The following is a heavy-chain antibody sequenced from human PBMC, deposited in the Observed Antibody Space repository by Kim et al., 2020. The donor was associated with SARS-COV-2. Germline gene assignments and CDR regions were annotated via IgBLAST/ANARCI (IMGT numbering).Heavy chain of an antibody. V-gene: IGHV4-59*01. J-gene: IGHJ4*02. CDR1: GGSISRYY. CDR3: IVGGAGYFDY. D-gene: IGHD2-15*01. Sequence: SETLSLTCTVSGGSISRYYRSWIRQPPGKGLEWMGYMYYSGTITYNPSLKSRVTLSLDTSKNQISLKLSSVTAADTAVYYCIVGGAGYFDYWGQGTVATV. CDR2: MYYSGTI.